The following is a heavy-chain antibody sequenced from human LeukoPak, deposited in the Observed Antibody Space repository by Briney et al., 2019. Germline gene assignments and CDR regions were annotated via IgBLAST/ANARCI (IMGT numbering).Heavy chain of an antibody. Sequence: GGSLRFSCAASGFTVSSNYMSWVRQAPGKGLEWVSVIYSGGSTYYADSVKGRFTISRDNSKNTLYLQMNSLRAEDTAVYYCARERVPSRYFDSWGQGTLVTVSS. CDR2: IYSGGST. CDR1: GFTVSSNY. CDR3: ARERVPSRYFDS. V-gene: IGHV3-53*01. J-gene: IGHJ4*02.